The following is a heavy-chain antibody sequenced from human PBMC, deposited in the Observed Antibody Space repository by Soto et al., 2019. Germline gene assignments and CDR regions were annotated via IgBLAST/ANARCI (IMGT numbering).Heavy chain of an antibody. D-gene: IGHD3-22*01. Sequence: SETLSLTCTVSGGSISSGGDYWSWIRQHPGKGLEWIGYIYYSGSTYYNPSLKSRVTISVDTSRNQFSLKLSSVTAADTAVYYCARTGSGGYYSGMDVWGQGTTVTVSS. CDR2: IYYSGST. V-gene: IGHV4-31*03. CDR1: GGSISSGGDY. J-gene: IGHJ6*02. CDR3: ARTGSGGYYSGMDV.